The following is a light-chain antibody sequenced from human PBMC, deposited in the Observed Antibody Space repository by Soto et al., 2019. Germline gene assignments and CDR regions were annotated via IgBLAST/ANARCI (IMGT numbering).Light chain of an antibody. CDR2: DVT. CDR1: SSDVGGYNY. J-gene: IGLJ1*01. V-gene: IGLV2-11*01. CDR3: CSYAGGYTFV. Sequence: QSALTQPPSVSGSPGQSVTISCSGSSSDVGGYNYVSWYQQHPGKAPKVMIYDVTMRPSGVPHRFSGSKSGNTASLTISGLQAEDDADYYCCSYAGGYTFVFGTGTKVTVL.